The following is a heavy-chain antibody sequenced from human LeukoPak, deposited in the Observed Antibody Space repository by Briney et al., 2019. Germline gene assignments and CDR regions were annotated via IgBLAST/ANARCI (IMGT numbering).Heavy chain of an antibody. D-gene: IGHD3-22*01. CDR3: ARVRYYYDSSGYYDRYYFDY. J-gene: IGHJ4*02. Sequence: SVKVSCKASGGTFSSYAISWVRQAPGQGLEWMGRIIPIFGTANYAQKFQGRVTITTDESTSTAYMELSSLRSEDTAVYYCARVRYYYDSSGYYDRYYFDYWGQRTLVTVSS. CDR1: GGTFSSYA. CDR2: IIPIFGTA. V-gene: IGHV1-69*05.